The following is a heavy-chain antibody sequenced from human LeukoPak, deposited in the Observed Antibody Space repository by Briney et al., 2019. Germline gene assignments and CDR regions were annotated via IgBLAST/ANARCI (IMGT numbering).Heavy chain of an antibody. V-gene: IGHV3-23*01. CDR3: AKDTSYINSNWFDP. CDR2: ISGSGGST. Sequence: GGSLRLSCAASGYTFSSYSMNWVRQAPGKGLEGVSAISGSGGSTYYADSVKGRFTISRDNSKNTLYLQMNSLRAEDTAVYYCAKDTSYINSNWFDPWGQGTLVTVSS. D-gene: IGHD2-2*01. J-gene: IGHJ5*02. CDR1: GYTFSSYS.